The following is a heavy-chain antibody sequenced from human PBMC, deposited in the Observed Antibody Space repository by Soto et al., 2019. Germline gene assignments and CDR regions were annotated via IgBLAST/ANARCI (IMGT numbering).Heavy chain of an antibody. CDR3: ARDQTTGDWFDA. J-gene: IGHJ5*02. CDR1: GFDFNNYW. Sequence: GESLKISCGASGFDFNNYWMHWVRQDPGKGLVWVSRINGDGSDIKYADSVKGRFTISRDNAKNTVYLQMNSLRVEDTAVYYCARDQTTGDWFDAWGQGTLVTVSS. D-gene: IGHD4-17*01. CDR2: INGDGSDI. V-gene: IGHV3-74*03.